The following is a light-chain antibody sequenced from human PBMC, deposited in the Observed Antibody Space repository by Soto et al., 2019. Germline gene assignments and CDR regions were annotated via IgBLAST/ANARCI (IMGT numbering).Light chain of an antibody. CDR2: EVT. Sequence: QSALTQPASVSGSPGQSITISCTGSSNDVGIYNYVSWYQQHPGKAPRLIIYEVTNRPSGVSDRFSGSKSDNTASLTISGLQAEDEADYYCSSYTITSTWVFGGGTKSPS. CDR1: SNDVGIYNY. V-gene: IGLV2-14*01. CDR3: SSYTITSTWV. J-gene: IGLJ3*02.